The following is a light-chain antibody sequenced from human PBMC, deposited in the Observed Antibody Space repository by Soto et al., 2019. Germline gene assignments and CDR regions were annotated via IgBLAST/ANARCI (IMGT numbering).Light chain of an antibody. CDR1: QSVSSSY. CDR3: QQYGSSLRT. Sequence: EVVLTQSPGTLSLSPGERATLSCSASQSVSSSYLAWYQQKPGQAPRLLIYGASSRATGIPDRFSGSGSGTDFTLTISRLEPEDFAVYYCQQYGSSLRTFGGGTKVDIK. V-gene: IGKV3-20*01. J-gene: IGKJ4*01. CDR2: GAS.